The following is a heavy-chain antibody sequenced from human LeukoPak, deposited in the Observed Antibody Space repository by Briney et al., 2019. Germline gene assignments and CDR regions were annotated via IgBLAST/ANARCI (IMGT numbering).Heavy chain of an antibody. V-gene: IGHV3-48*04. CDR2: ISGSSSSI. CDR1: GFTFSAYS. Sequence: GGSLRLSCAASGFTFSAYSMNWVRQAPGKGLEWLSYISGSSSSIHHADSVKGRFTISRDNAKNTLYLQMNSLRAEDTAVYYCAKHPAFDIWGQGTMVTVSS. CDR3: AKHPAFDI. J-gene: IGHJ3*02.